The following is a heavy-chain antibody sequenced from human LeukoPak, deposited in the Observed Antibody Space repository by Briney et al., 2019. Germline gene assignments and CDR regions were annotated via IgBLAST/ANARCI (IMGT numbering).Heavy chain of an antibody. CDR2: IIPIFGTA. CDR3: AALSGSYYEYFDY. J-gene: IGHJ4*02. V-gene: IGHV1-69*05. CDR1: GYTFTSYY. Sequence: ASVKVSCKASGYTFTSYYMHWVRQAPGQGLEWMGGIIPIFGTANYAQKFQGRVTITTDESTSTAYMELSSLRSEDTAVYYCAALSGSYYEYFDYWGQGTLVTVSS. D-gene: IGHD1-26*01.